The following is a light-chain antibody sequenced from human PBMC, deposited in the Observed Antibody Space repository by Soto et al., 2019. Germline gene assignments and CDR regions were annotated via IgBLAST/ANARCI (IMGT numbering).Light chain of an antibody. V-gene: IGKV1-5*01. Sequence: DIKMTQSPSSLSASVGDRVTITCQASHDITNFLNWYQQKPGKAPKLLIYDASSLESGVPSRFSGSGSGTEFTLTISGPQPDDFASYYCQQYNSYPITFGQGTRLEIK. CDR3: QQYNSYPIT. J-gene: IGKJ5*01. CDR2: DAS. CDR1: HDITNF.